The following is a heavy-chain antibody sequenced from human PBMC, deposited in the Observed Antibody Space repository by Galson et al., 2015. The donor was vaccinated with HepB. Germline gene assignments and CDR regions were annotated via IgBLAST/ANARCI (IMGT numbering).Heavy chain of an antibody. V-gene: IGHV1-69*02. J-gene: IGHJ3*02. CDR2: IIPILGIA. CDR1: GGTFSSYT. Sequence: SVKVSCKASGGTFSSYTISWVRQAPGQGLEWMGRIIPILGIANYAQKFQGRVTITADESTSTAYMELSSLRSEDTAVYYCARGWERWLTTKGLGAFDIWGQGTMVTVSS. CDR3: ARGWERWLTTKGLGAFDI. D-gene: IGHD5-24*01.